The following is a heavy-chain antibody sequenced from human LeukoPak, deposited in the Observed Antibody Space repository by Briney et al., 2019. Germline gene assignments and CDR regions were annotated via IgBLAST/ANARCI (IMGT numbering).Heavy chain of an antibody. J-gene: IGHJ4*02. Sequence: ASVTVSFTASGYTFTVYYMHWVRQAPGQGLEWMGWINPNSGGTNYAQKFQGWVTMTRDTSISTAYMELSRLRSDDTAVYYCARDDDSKIVVYWGQGTLVTVSS. V-gene: IGHV1-2*04. CDR2: INPNSGGT. CDR3: ARDDDSKIVVY. D-gene: IGHD3-22*01. CDR1: GYTFTVYY.